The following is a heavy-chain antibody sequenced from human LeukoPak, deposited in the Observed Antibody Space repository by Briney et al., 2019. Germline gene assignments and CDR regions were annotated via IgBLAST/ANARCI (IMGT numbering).Heavy chain of an antibody. CDR3: AKVGYYGDAFDI. D-gene: IGHD3-10*01. J-gene: IGHJ3*02. Sequence: GGSLRLSCAASGFIFNDYAMHWVRQAPGKGLQWVSGFSWNSGSIGYADSVKGRFTISRDNAKNSLYLQMNSLRAEDTALYYCAKVGYYGDAFDIWGQGTMVTVSS. CDR2: FSWNSGSI. V-gene: IGHV3-9*01. CDR1: GFIFNDYA.